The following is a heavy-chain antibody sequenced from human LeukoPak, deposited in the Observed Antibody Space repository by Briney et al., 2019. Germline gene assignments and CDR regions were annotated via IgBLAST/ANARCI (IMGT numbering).Heavy chain of an antibody. CDR3: ARKYCSSTSCLIDN. D-gene: IGHD2-2*01. CDR2: ISGSGSTI. J-gene: IGHJ4*02. Sequence: GGSLRLSCVASGFTFSSYEMNWVRQAPGKGLEWVSYISGSGSTIYYADSVKGRFTISRDNDKNSLYLQMNSLRAEDTAVYYCARKYCSSTSCLIDNWGQGTLVTVSS. V-gene: IGHV3-48*03. CDR1: GFTFSSYE.